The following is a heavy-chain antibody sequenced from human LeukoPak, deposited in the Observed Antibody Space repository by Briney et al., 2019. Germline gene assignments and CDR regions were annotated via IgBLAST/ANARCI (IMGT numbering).Heavy chain of an antibody. V-gene: IGHV3-48*02. CDR1: GFTFSSYG. CDR2: ISSTGRTI. J-gene: IGHJ6*02. Sequence: PGGSLRLSCAASGFTFSSYGMNWVRQAPGKGLEWVSYISSTGRTIYYTDSVKGRFTISRDNAKNSLYLQMNSLRDEDTAVYYCAREHYGMDVWGQATTVTVSS. CDR3: AREHYGMDV.